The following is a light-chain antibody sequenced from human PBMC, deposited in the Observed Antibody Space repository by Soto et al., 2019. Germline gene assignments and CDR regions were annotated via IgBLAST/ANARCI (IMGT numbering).Light chain of an antibody. Sequence: QSALTQPRSVSGSPGQSVTISCTGTSSDVGDYDLVSWYQHHPGNAPKLLIYDVSKRPSGVPDRFSGSKSGNTASLTISGLQAEDEADYYCCSYAGRYTWVFGGGTKVTVL. V-gene: IGLV2-11*01. CDR3: CSYAGRYTWV. J-gene: IGLJ3*02. CDR1: SSDVGDYDL. CDR2: DVS.